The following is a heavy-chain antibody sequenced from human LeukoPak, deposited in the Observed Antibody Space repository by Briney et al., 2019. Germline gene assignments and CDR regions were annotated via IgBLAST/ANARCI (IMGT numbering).Heavy chain of an antibody. CDR3: VRDYFYYMDV. V-gene: IGHV3-30*03. CDR1: GFTFSSYG. CDR2: ISYDGSNK. Sequence: PGRSLRLSCAASGFTFSSYGMHWVRQAPGKGLEWVAVISYDGSNKYYADSVKGRFTISRDNSKNTLYLQMNSLRAEDTAVYSCVRDYFYYMDVWGKGTTVTVSS. J-gene: IGHJ6*03.